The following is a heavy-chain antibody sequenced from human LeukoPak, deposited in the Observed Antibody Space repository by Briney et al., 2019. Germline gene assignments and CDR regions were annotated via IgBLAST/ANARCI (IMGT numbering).Heavy chain of an antibody. CDR2: ISYDGSNK. Sequence: GGSLRLSCAASGFTFSSYAMHWVRQAPGKGLEWVAVISYDGSNKYYADSVKGRFTISRDNSKNTLYLQMNSLRAEDTAVYYCATSDYGGPDLDYWGQGTLVTVSS. CDR3: ATSDYGGPDLDY. J-gene: IGHJ4*02. D-gene: IGHD4-23*01. CDR1: GFTFSSYA. V-gene: IGHV3-30-3*01.